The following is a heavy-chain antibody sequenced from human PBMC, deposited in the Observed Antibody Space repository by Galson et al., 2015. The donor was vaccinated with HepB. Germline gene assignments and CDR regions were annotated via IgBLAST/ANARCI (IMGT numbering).Heavy chain of an antibody. D-gene: IGHD2-8*01. J-gene: IGHJ4*02. Sequence: SVKVSCKASGYTFTSYYMHWVRQAPGQGLEWMGIINPSGGSTSYAQKFQGRVTMTRDTSTSTVYMELSSLRSEDTAVYYCARDFGLVESHCTNGVCPTHYYFDYWGQGTLVTVSS. CDR3: ARDFGLVESHCTNGVCPTHYYFDY. CDR1: GYTFTSYY. CDR2: INPSGGST. V-gene: IGHV1-46*01.